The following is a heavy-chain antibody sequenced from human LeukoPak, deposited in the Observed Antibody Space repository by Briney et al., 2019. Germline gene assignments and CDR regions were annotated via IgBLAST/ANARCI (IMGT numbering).Heavy chain of an antibody. CDR1: GITFSSYG. V-gene: IGHV3-23*01. CDR2: ISGNGVST. J-gene: IGHJ2*01. D-gene: IGHD4-17*01. CDR3: AKVVDRWDYVSNFDL. Sequence: GGSLRLSCAASGITFSSYGMSWVRQAPGKGLEWVSVISGNGVSTHYADSVKGRFTISRDNSKNTLYLQMNSLRAEDTAVYYCAKVVDRWDYVSNFDLWGRGTLVTVSS.